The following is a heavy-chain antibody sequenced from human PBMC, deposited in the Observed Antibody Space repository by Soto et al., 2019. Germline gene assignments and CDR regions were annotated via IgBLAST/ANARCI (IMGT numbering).Heavy chain of an antibody. CDR2: IYYSGST. Sequence: PSETLSLTCTVSGGSISSGGYYWSWIRQHPGKGLEWIGYIYYSGSTYYNPSLKSRVTISVDTSKNQFSLKLSSVTAADTAVYYCARLEGTVTDNWFDPWGQGTLVTVSS. J-gene: IGHJ5*02. CDR1: GGSISSGGYY. D-gene: IGHD4-17*01. CDR3: ARLEGTVTDNWFDP. V-gene: IGHV4-31*03.